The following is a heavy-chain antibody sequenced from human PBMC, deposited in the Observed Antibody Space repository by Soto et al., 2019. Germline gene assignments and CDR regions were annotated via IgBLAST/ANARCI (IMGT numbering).Heavy chain of an antibody. V-gene: IGHV3-23*01. CDR2: ISGSGGST. CDR3: AKGVDYGDQETQDYYYMDV. Sequence: EVQLLESGGGLVQPGGSLRLSCAASGFTFSSYAMSWVRQAPGKGLEWVSAISGSGGSTYYADSVKGRFTISRDNSKNTLYLQMNSLRAEDTAVYYCAKGVDYGDQETQDYYYMDVWGKGTTVTVSS. D-gene: IGHD4-17*01. CDR1: GFTFSSYA. J-gene: IGHJ6*03.